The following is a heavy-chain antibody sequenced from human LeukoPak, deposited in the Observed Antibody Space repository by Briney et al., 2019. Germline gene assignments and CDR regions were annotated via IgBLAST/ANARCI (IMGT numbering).Heavy chain of an antibody. CDR3: ASTGAAVAPAFDI. V-gene: IGHV3-21*01. J-gene: IGHJ3*02. CDR1: GFTFSSYA. D-gene: IGHD6-19*01. Sequence: GGSLRLSCAASGFTFSSYAMSWVRQAPGKGLEWVSSISSSSSYIYYADSVKGRFTISRDNAKNSLYLQMNNLRAGDTAVYYCASTGAAVAPAFDIWGQGTMVTVSS. CDR2: ISSSSSYI.